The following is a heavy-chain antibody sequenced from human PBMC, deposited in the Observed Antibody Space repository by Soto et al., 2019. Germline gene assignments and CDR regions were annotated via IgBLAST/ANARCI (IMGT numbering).Heavy chain of an antibody. V-gene: IGHV3-23*01. CDR2: ISESGDNA. D-gene: IGHD6-13*01. CDR3: ARGGSSWYVFMDD. CDR1: GFPFNTYA. Sequence: PGGSLRLSCAASGFPFNTYAMSWVRQAPGKGPEWVSAISESGDNAFYADSVQGRFTISRDNSYNILYLQMNSLRAEDTAVYYCARGGSSWYVFMDDWGQGTLVTVSS. J-gene: IGHJ4*02.